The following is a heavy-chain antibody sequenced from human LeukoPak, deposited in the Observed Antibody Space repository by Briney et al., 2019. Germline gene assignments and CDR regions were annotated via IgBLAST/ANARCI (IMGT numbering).Heavy chain of an antibody. CDR2: ISGSGGST. Sequence: GGSLRLSCAASGFTFSTYGMSWVRQAPGKGLEWVSAISGSGGSTYYADSVKGRFTISRDNSKNTLYLQMNSLRAEDTAVYYCATSGYSSGWYKGFDYWGQGTLVTVSS. J-gene: IGHJ4*02. CDR1: GFTFSTYG. V-gene: IGHV3-23*01. CDR3: ATSGYSSGWYKGFDY. D-gene: IGHD6-19*01.